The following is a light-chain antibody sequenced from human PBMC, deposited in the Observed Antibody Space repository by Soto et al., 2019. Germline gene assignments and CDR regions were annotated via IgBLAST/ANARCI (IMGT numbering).Light chain of an antibody. CDR3: QQYFSAHLT. CDR2: RAS. Sequence: DIVMTQSPASLAVSLGERATINCKSSQSLLNSANDKIHLAWYQQKPGQPPKLLIWRASTRDSGVPDRFSGSGSGTDFTLTINSLQAEDVATYYCQQYFSAHLTCGGGTKVEI. CDR1: QSLLNSANDKIH. J-gene: IGKJ4*01. V-gene: IGKV4-1*01.